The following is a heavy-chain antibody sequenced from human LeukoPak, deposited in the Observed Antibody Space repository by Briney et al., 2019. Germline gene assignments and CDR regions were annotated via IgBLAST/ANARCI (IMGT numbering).Heavy chain of an antibody. J-gene: IGHJ6*03. D-gene: IGHD5-24*01. CDR3: ARDEIYYYYYMDV. CDR2: INHSGST. CDR1: GGSFSGYY. V-gene: IGHV4-34*01. Sequence: SETLSLTCAVYGGSFSGYYWSWIRQPPGKGLEWIGEINHSGSTNYNPSLKSRFTISVDTSKNQFSLKLSSVTAADTAVYYCARDEIYYYYYMDVWGKGTTFTVSS.